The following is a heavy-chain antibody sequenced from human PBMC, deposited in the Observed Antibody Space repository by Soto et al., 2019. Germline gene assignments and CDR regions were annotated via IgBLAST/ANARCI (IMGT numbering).Heavy chain of an antibody. V-gene: IGHV3-23*01. CDR3: ARENYDFWSGYYLDY. D-gene: IGHD3-3*01. CDR2: ISGGGTMT. J-gene: IGHJ4*02. CDR1: GFTFSSYA. Sequence: HPGGSLRLSCAASGFTFSSYAMSWVRQAPGKGLEWVSHISGGGTMTYYTDSVRGRFIISRDNAKNTLFLQMNSLRAEDTAVYYCARENYDFWSGYYLDYWGQGTLVTVS.